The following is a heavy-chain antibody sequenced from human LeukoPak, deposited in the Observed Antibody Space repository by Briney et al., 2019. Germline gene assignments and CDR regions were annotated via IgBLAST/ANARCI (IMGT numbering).Heavy chain of an antibody. CDR3: ARDGGRDVLRYFDWLPLDY. CDR1: GYTFTSYG. CDR2: IGAYNGNT. D-gene: IGHD3-9*01. V-gene: IGHV1-18*01. J-gene: IGHJ4*02. Sequence: ASVKVSCKASGYTFTSYGISWVRQAPGQGLEWMGWIGAYNGNTNYAQKLQGRVTMTTDTSTSTAYMELRSLRSDDTAVYYCARDGGRDVLRYFDWLPLDYWGQGTLVTVSS.